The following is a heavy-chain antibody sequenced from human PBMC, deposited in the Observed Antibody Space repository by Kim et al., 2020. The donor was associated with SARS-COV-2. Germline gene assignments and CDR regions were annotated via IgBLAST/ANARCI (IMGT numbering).Heavy chain of an antibody. CDR2: IYYRGKV. CDR3: ARAYSPLEPRSESDNYFY. D-gene: IGHD2-21*01. V-gene: IGHV4-34*01. Sequence: SETLSLTCTVYDGSLNGYSWSWVRQPPGRGLEWIGEIYYRGKVTQNPSLSSRVSIPVATSKNQFSLRLNSVTAADTGAFYFARAYSPLEPRSESDNYFY. CDR1: DGSLNGYS. J-gene: IGHJ4*01.